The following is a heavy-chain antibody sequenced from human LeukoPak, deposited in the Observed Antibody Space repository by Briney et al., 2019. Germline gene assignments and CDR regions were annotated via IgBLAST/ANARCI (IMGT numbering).Heavy chain of an antibody. CDR3: ARAKEMATIHYYYYYGMDV. D-gene: IGHD5-24*01. Sequence: SVKVSCKASGGTFSSYAISWARQAPGQGLEWMGRIIPILGIANYAQKFQGRVTITADKSTSTAYMELSSLRSEDTAVYYCARAKEMATIHYYYYYGMDVWGQGTTVTVSS. V-gene: IGHV1-69*04. CDR1: GGTFSSYA. J-gene: IGHJ6*02. CDR2: IIPILGIA.